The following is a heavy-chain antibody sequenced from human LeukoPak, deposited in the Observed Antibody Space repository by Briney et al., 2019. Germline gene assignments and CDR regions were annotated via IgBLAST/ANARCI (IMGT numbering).Heavy chain of an antibody. J-gene: IGHJ4*02. Sequence: PGGCLRLSCAASGFPFSSYGMHWVRQAPGKGLEWVAFIRYDGSNKYYADYVKGRFTISRDNSKNTLHLQMNSLRAEDTAVYYCAKGPYDSSGYYFDYWGQGTLVTVSS. CDR1: GFPFSSYG. CDR3: AKGPYDSSGYYFDY. CDR2: IRYDGSNK. V-gene: IGHV3-30*02. D-gene: IGHD3-22*01.